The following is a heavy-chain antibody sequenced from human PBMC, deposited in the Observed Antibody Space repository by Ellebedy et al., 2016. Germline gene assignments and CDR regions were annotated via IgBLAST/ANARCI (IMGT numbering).Heavy chain of an antibody. D-gene: IGHD3-16*01. Sequence: ASVKVSCKASGGTFSSYAISWVRQAPGQGLEWMGGIIPIFGTANYAQKFQGRVTITADKSTSTAYMELSSLRSEDTAVYYCARDGAEIHYYYYMDVWGKGTTVTVSS. CDR3: ARDGAEIHYYYYMDV. V-gene: IGHV1-69*06. J-gene: IGHJ6*03. CDR2: IIPIFGTA. CDR1: GGTFSSYA.